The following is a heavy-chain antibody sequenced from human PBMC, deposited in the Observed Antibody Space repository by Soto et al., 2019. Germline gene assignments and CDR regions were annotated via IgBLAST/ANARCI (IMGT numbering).Heavy chain of an antibody. Sequence: QVQLVQSGAEVRKPGSSVRVSCKASGGTFDAYTITWVRQAPGQGLEWMGGIIPLFGTANYAQKFQGRVTITADESTTTAHMERSSLRSEDTAVYFCARLGTNAMDVWGQGTTVTISS. V-gene: IGHV1-69*01. J-gene: IGHJ6*02. CDR2: IIPLFGTA. D-gene: IGHD2-2*01. CDR1: GGTFDAYT. CDR3: ARLGTNAMDV.